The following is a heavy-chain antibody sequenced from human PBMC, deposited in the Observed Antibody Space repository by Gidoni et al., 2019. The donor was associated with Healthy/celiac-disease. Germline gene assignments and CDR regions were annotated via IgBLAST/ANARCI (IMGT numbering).Heavy chain of an antibody. J-gene: IGHJ3*02. V-gene: IGHV3-23*01. CDR1: GFTFSSYA. CDR2: ISGRGGST. D-gene: IGHD3-3*01. Sequence: EVQLLESGGGLVQPGGSLRLSCAASGFTFSSYAMTWVRPAPGKGLEWVSDISGRGGSTYYADSVKGRFTISRDNSKNTLYLQMNSLRAEDTAVYYCAKDLPGGLRFLGWYHDTGSGAFDIWGQGTMVTVSS. CDR3: AKDLPGGLRFLGWYHDTGSGAFDI.